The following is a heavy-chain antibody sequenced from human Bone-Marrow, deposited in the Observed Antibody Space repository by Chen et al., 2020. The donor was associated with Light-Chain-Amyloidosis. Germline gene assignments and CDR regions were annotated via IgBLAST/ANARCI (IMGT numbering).Heavy chain of an antibody. CDR1: GGSISSYY. Sequence: QVQLQESGPGLVKPSETLSLTCTVSGGSISSYYWSWIRQPPGKGLEWIGYIYYSGSTNYNPSLKSRVTISVDTSKKQFSLKLSSVTAADTAVYYCARGTWIQLWSTFDYWGQGTLVTVSS. CDR2: IYYSGST. D-gene: IGHD5-18*01. V-gene: IGHV4-59*01. J-gene: IGHJ4*02. CDR3: ARGTWIQLWSTFDY.